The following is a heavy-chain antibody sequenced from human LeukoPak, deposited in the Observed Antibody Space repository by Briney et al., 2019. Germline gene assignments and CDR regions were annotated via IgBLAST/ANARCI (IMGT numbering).Heavy chain of an antibody. V-gene: IGHV3-23*01. CDR1: GFTFSTYA. CDR2: IGGSNGIT. CDR3: ARNENSGWGYFDY. Sequence: GGSLRLSCAASGFTFSTYAMSWVRQAPGKGLEWVSVIGGSNGITFYVGSVKGRFTISRDNSKDTLYLQMNSLRAEDTAVYYCARNENSGWGYFDYWGQGTLVTVSS. D-gene: IGHD5-12*01. J-gene: IGHJ4*02.